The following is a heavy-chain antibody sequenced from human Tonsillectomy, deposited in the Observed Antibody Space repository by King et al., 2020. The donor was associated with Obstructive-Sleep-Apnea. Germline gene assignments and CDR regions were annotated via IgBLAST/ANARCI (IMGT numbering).Heavy chain of an antibody. J-gene: IGHJ4*02. CDR3: ARGFGVGAALDY. V-gene: IGHV1-18*04. CDR2: ISTDNGNT. CDR1: GYTFTSSG. Sequence: QLVQSGAEVKKPGASVKVSCKASGYTFTSSGISWVRQAPGQGLELMGWISTDNGNTNYAQERQVRVTMTTDTSTSTAYMELRRLRSDDTAVYYCARGFGVGAALDYWGQGTLVTVSS. D-gene: IGHD3-3*01.